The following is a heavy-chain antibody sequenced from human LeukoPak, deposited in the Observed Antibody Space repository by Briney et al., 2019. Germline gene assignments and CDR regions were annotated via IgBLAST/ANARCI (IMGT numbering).Heavy chain of an antibody. V-gene: IGHV3-23*01. CDR3: SIWFRELLLVY. CDR2: ISGSGDST. J-gene: IGHJ4*02. CDR1: GFTFRSYV. D-gene: IGHD3-10*01. Sequence: TGGSLRLSCAASGFTFRSYVMNWVRQAPGKGLEWVSAISGSGDSTYYADSVKGRFTISRDNSKNTLYLQMNSLRAEDTALYYCSIWFRELLLVYWGQGTLVTVSS.